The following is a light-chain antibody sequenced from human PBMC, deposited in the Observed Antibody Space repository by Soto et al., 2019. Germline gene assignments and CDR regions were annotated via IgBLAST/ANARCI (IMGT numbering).Light chain of an antibody. V-gene: IGKV3-11*01. J-gene: IGKJ1*01. CDR1: QSVSSY. Sequence: EIVLTQSPATLSLPPGQRPTLSCRATQSVSSYLAWYQQKPGQAPRLLIYDASNRATGVPARFSGSGSGTDFTLTISSLEPEDFAVYYCQQRSNWPRTSGQGTKVDIK. CDR3: QQRSNWPRT. CDR2: DAS.